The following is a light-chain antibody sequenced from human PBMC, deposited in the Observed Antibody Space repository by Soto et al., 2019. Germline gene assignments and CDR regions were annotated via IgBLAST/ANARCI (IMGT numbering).Light chain of an antibody. CDR1: QSIGTY. CDR2: GAS. J-gene: IGKJ1*01. Sequence: DLPVTQSPSSLSASVGDRVTITCRASQSIGTYLNWYHQKPGKAPQLLIYGASTLQSGVPSRFSGSGSGTHFTLTINSLQPEDFGTYSCQQSYSTPTFGQGTKVEIK. V-gene: IGKV1-39*01. CDR3: QQSYSTPT.